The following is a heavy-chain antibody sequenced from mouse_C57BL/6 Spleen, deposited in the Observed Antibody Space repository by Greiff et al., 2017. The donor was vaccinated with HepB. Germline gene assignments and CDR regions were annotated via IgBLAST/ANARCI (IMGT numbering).Heavy chain of an antibody. Sequence: QVQLQQPGAELVKPGASVKLSCKASGYTFTSYWMQWVKQRPGQGLEWIGEIDPSDSYTNYNQKFKGKATLTVDTSSSTAYMQLSSLPSEDSAVYYCARSFYGSFAYWGQGTLVTVSA. J-gene: IGHJ3*01. D-gene: IGHD1-1*02. V-gene: IGHV1-50*01. CDR2: IDPSDSYT. CDR1: GYTFTSYW. CDR3: ARSFYGSFAY.